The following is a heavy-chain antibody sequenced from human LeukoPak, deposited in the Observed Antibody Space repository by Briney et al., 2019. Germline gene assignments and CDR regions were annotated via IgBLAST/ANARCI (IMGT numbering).Heavy chain of an antibody. J-gene: IGHJ4*02. CDR2: ISGSGGST. Sequence: PGGSLRLSCAASRFTFSSYAMSWVRQAPGKGLEWVSAISGSGGSTYYADSVKGRFTISRDNSKTTLYLQMNSLRAEDTAVYYCARGLYPRRLKRGFYFDYWGQGTLVTVSS. CDR1: RFTFSSYA. CDR3: ARGLYPRRLKRGFYFDY. D-gene: IGHD2-2*02. V-gene: IGHV3-23*01.